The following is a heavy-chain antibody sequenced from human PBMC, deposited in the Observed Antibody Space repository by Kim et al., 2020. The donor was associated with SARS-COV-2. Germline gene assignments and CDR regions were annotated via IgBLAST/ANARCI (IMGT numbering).Heavy chain of an antibody. V-gene: IGHV1-8*01. D-gene: IGHD5-18*01. CDR1: GYTFTSYD. J-gene: IGHJ6*02. CDR2: MNPNSGNT. Sequence: ASVKVSCKASGYTFTSYDINWVRQATGQGLEWMGWMNPNSGNTGYAQKFQGRVTMTRNTSISTAYMELSSLRSEDTAVYYCASVTAMVFFGQSYYYYYGMDVWGQGTTVTVSS. CDR3: ASVTAMVFFGQSYYYYYGMDV.